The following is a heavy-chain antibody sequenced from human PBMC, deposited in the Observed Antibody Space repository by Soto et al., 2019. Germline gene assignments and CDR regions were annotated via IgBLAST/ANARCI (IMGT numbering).Heavy chain of an antibody. J-gene: IGHJ4*02. CDR2: INHSGST. Sequence: SETLSLTCAVYGGSFSGYYWSWIRQPPGKGLEWIGEINHSGSTNYNPSLKSRVTISVDTSKNQFPLKLSSVTAADTAVYYCARRALGYCSSTSCYGRYYFDYWGQGTLVTVSS. D-gene: IGHD2-2*01. V-gene: IGHV4-34*01. CDR3: ARRALGYCSSTSCYGRYYFDY. CDR1: GGSFSGYY.